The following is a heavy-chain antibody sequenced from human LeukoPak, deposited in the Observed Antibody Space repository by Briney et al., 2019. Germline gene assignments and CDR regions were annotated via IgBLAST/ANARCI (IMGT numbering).Heavy chain of an antibody. Sequence: PGGSLRLSCAASGFAFSRYAMNWVRQAPGKGLEWVSDISSSGTTIHYADSVKGRFTISRDNAKNSLYLQMNSLRAEDTAVYYCASGWDRSAPTTPFDYWGQGTLVTVSS. J-gene: IGHJ4*02. D-gene: IGHD1-26*01. CDR3: ASGWDRSAPTTPFDY. CDR1: GFAFSRYA. V-gene: IGHV3-48*03. CDR2: ISSSGTTI.